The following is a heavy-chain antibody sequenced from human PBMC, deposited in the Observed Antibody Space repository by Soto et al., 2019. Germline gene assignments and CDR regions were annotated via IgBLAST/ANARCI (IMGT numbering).Heavy chain of an antibody. CDR1: GGSFSGYY. Sequence: QVQLQQWGAGLLKPSETLSLTCAVYGGSFSGYYWSWIRQPPGKGLEWIGEINHRGSTNYNPSLKSRVTISVDTSKNQFSLKLSSVTAADTAVYYCARGLRFGDLYWGQGTLVTVSS. J-gene: IGHJ4*02. D-gene: IGHD3-10*01. CDR2: INHRGST. V-gene: IGHV4-34*01. CDR3: ARGLRFGDLY.